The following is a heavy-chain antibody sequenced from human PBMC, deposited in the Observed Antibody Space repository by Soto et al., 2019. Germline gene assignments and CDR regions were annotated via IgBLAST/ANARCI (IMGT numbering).Heavy chain of an antibody. Sequence: SETLSLTCNVSGDSISNYYWSWVRQTPGKVLEWIGNIFLTGSTHYNPSLTSRVTISVDTSKNHFSLELRSVTAADTAVYYCARDGHGMDVWGQGTTVTVSS. CDR3: ARDGHGMDV. J-gene: IGHJ6*02. CDR1: GDSISNYY. CDR2: IFLTGST. V-gene: IGHV4-59*01.